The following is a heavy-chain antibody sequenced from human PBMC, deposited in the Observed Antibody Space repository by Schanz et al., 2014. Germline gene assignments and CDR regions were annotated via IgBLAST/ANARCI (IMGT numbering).Heavy chain of an antibody. J-gene: IGHJ4*02. CDR1: GYTFTVYY. Sequence: QVQLLQSWAEVKKPGASVKVSCKASGYTFTVYYMHWVRQAPGQGLEWLGWINPNSGATSSAQKFQGRVTMTRDTSSSTVYMQLSSLTSDDTAIYYCARVTTGYDSWGQGTLVTVSS. V-gene: IGHV1-2*02. CDR2: INPNSGAT. D-gene: IGHD5-12*01. CDR3: ARVTTGYDS.